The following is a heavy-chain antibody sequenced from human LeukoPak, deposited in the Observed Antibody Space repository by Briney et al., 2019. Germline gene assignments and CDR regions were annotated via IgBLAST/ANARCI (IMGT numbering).Heavy chain of an antibody. J-gene: IGHJ4*02. Sequence: GGSLRLSCAASGFTFSSYGMHWVRQAPGKGLEWVAFIRYDGSKKYYADSVKGRFTISRDNSKNTLYLQMNSLRAEDTAVYYCAKDFVYYGSGSWVDYWGQGTLVTVSS. V-gene: IGHV3-30*02. CDR3: AKDFVYYGSGSWVDY. D-gene: IGHD3-10*01. CDR2: IRYDGSKK. CDR1: GFTFSSYG.